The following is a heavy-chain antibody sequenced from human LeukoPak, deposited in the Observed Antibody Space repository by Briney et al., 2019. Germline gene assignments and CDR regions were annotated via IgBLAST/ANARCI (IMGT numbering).Heavy chain of an antibody. J-gene: IGHJ4*02. V-gene: IGHV1-46*01. Sequence: ASVKVSCRASGYTFTSHYMHWVRQAPGQGLEWMGIINPSAGSTSYPQKFQGRVTMTTDTSTSTVYMELSSLRSEDTAVYYCAPPGASGFVGNFWSGPLDFWGQGTLVTVSS. CDR1: GYTFTSHY. CDR3: APPGASGFVGNFWSGPLDF. D-gene: IGHD3-3*01. CDR2: INPSAGST.